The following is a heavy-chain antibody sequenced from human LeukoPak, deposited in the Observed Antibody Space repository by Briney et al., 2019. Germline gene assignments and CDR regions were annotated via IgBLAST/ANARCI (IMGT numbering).Heavy chain of an antibody. CDR1: GFTFSSYA. V-gene: IGHV3-23*01. J-gene: IGHJ4*02. Sequence: GGSLRLSCAASGFTFSSYAMSWVRQAPGKGLGWVSAISGSGGSTYYADSVRGRFTISRDNSKNTLYLQMNSLRAEDTAVYYCAKLTHYYYDSSGYYGYWGQGTLVTVSS. CDR3: AKLTHYYYDSSGYYGY. D-gene: IGHD3-22*01. CDR2: ISGSGGST.